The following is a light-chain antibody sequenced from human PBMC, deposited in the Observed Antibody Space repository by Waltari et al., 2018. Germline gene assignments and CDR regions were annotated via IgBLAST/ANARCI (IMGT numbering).Light chain of an antibody. V-gene: IGLV1-47*01. Sequence: QSILTHLPSASGTPGRTGTISCYRSNSNVGANSLCWYQKLPGTAPKLLILGNNPRPSWVPDRFSGSKSGTAASLAIRGLRSEDEADYYCATWDDRLTAVFGGGTKLTVL. CDR3: ATWDDRLTAV. CDR1: NSNVGANS. J-gene: IGLJ2*01. CDR2: GNN.